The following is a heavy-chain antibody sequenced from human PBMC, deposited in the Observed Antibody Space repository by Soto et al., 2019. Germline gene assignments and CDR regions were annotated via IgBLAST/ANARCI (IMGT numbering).Heavy chain of an antibody. CDR1: GGSITSSSYY. V-gene: IGHV4-39*01. CDR3: ATQEVGGTYVYTFDP. CDR2: IYYSGST. D-gene: IGHD1-26*01. J-gene: IGHJ5*02. Sequence: PSETLSLTCTVSGGSITSSSYYWGWIRQPPGKGLEWIGSIYYSGSTYYNPSLKSRVTISVDTSKNQFSLKLSSVTAADTAVYYCATQEVGGTYVYTFDPWSQGTLVTAPQ.